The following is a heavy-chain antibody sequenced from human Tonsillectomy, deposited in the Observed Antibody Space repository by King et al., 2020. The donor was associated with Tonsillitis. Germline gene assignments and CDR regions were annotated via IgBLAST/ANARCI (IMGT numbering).Heavy chain of an antibody. V-gene: IGHV3-23*04. Sequence: VQLVESGGGLVQRGGSLRLSCAASGFTFSSYSMSWVRQAPGKGLEWVSAISGSGGSAYSADSVKGRFTISRDNSKNTLYLQMNSLRAEDTAVYYCAKDKVATMPRDVFDFWGQGTMVTVSS. D-gene: IGHD5-12*01. J-gene: IGHJ3*01. CDR3: AKDKVATMPRDVFDF. CDR1: GFTFSSYS. CDR2: ISGSGGSA.